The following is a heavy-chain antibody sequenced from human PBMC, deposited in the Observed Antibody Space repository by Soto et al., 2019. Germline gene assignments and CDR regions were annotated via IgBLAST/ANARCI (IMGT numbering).Heavy chain of an antibody. J-gene: IGHJ3*02. Sequence: GASVKVSCKASGYTFTSYGISWVRQAPGQGLEWMGWISAYNGNTNYAQKLQGRVTMTTDTSTSTAYMELRSLRSEDTAVYYCARVDTAMVYKSDAFDIWGQGTMVTVSS. CDR1: GYTFTSYG. CDR2: ISAYNGNT. CDR3: ARVDTAMVYKSDAFDI. D-gene: IGHD5-18*01. V-gene: IGHV1-18*01.